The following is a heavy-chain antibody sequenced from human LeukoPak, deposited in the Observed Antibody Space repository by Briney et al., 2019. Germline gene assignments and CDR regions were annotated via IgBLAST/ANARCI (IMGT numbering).Heavy chain of an antibody. D-gene: IGHD5-24*01. J-gene: IGHJ5*02. CDR2: ISPRGGST. CDR1: GYTFTSNY. Sequence: ASVKVSCKAFGYTFTSNYMHWVRHAPGQGPEWMGVISPRGGSTTYAQKFQGRVTLTREMSTSTDYLELSSLRSEDTAVYYCARDNSVRDEAWWFNPWGQGTLVTVSS. V-gene: IGHV1-46*01. CDR3: ARDNSVRDEAWWFNP.